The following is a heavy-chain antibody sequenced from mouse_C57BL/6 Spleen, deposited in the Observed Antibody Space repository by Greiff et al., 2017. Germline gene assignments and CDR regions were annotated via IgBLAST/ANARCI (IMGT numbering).Heavy chain of an antibody. CDR2: IYPGSGNT. Sequence: VMLVESGAELVRPGASVKLSCKASGYTFTDYYINWVKQRPGQGLEWIARIYPGSGNTYYNEKFKGKATLTAEKSSSTAYMQLSSLTSEDSAVYFCAREGAGTPAMDYWGQGTSVTVSS. D-gene: IGHD4-1*01. CDR3: AREGAGTPAMDY. CDR1: GYTFTDYY. V-gene: IGHV1-76*01. J-gene: IGHJ4*01.